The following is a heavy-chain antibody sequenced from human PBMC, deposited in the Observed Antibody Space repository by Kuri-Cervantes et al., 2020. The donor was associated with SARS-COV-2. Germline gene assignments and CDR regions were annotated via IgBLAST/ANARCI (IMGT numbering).Heavy chain of an antibody. D-gene: IGHD2-2*01. V-gene: IGHV1-18*01. J-gene: IGHJ4*02. Sequence: ASVKVSCKASDYTFSTYGITWVRQAPGQGLEWMGWISAYTGNTNYAQKLQGRVTLTTDTSTSIAYMELRSLRSDDTAVYYCARDHCSGTTCYLDYWGQGTLVTVSS. CDR1: DYTFSTYG. CDR2: ISAYTGNT. CDR3: ARDHCSGTTCYLDY.